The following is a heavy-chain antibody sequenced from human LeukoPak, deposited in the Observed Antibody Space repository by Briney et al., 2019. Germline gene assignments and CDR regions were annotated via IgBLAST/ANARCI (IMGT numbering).Heavy chain of an antibody. J-gene: IGHJ4*02. CDR3: ARRVQRRLLDY. CDR2: INHSGST. Sequence: SETLSLTCAVYGGSFSGYYWSWIRQPPGKGLEWIGEINHSGSTNYNPSLKSRVTISVDTSKNQFSLKLSSVTAADTAVYYCARRVQRRLLDYWGQGTLVTVSS. CDR1: GGSFSGYY. D-gene: IGHD2-15*01. V-gene: IGHV4-34*01.